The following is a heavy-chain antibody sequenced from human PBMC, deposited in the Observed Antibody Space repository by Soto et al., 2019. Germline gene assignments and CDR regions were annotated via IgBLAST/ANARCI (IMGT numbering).Heavy chain of an antibody. Sequence: RRVSCAASGFMFRDYWMSWVRQAPGKGLEWLANIKQGGSEQYYVDSVKGRFTISRDNAQNSLFLQMNSLRAEDTAIYYCARETAEAGALWIDNWGQGTLVTVSS. CDR2: IKQGGSEQ. CDR1: GFMFRDYW. D-gene: IGHD6-13*01. J-gene: IGHJ4*02. V-gene: IGHV3-7*01. CDR3: ARETAEAGALWIDN.